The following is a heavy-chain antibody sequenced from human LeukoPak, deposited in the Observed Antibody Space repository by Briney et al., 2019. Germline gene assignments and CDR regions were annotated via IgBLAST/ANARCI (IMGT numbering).Heavy chain of an antibody. J-gene: IGHJ6*02. V-gene: IGHV4-34*01. CDR3: ANNGISREGDYYYGMDV. Sequence: SETLSLTCAVYGGSFSGYYWSWIRQPPGKELEWIGEINHSGSTNYNPSLKSRVTISVDTSKNQFSLKLSSVTAADTAAYYCANNGISREGDYYYGMDVWGQGTTVTVSS. D-gene: IGHD1-1*01. CDR1: GGSFSGYY. CDR2: INHSGST.